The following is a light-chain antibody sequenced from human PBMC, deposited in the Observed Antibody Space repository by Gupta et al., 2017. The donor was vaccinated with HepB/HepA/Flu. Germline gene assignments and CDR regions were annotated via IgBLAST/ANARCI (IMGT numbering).Light chain of an antibody. J-gene: IGKJ1*01. Sequence: AVSLGERATINCKSSESVVYRANSKNYLAWYQQKPGQPPKLLIYWASTRESGVPDRFSGSGSGTFFTLTISSLQADDVAVYFCQQYYGSPPTFGPGTKVEIK. CDR2: WAS. CDR3: QQYYGSPPT. V-gene: IGKV4-1*01. CDR1: ESVVYRANSKNY.